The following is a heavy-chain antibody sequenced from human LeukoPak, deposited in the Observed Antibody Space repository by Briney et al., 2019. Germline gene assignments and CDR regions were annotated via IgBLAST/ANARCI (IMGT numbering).Heavy chain of an antibody. V-gene: IGHV4-34*01. J-gene: IGHJ4*02. CDR2: INHSGST. Sequence: SETLSLTCAVYGGSFSGYYWSWIRQPPGKGLEWIWEINHSGSTNYNPSLKSRVTISVDTSKNQFSLKLSSVTAVDTAVYYCARCGYRCDYWGQGTLVTVSS. CDR1: GGSFSGYY. D-gene: IGHD5-12*01. CDR3: ARCGYRCDY.